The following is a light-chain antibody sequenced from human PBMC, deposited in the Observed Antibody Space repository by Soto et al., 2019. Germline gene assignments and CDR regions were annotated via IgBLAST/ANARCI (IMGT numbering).Light chain of an antibody. J-gene: IGLJ1*01. V-gene: IGLV2-23*01. CDR3: CSFASSSTFYA. CDR2: EGS. Sequence: QSVLTQPASVSGSPGQSITVSCTGTSSDVGSSNLVSWYQQYPGKAPKLIIYEGSRRPSGVSGRFSGSKSGNTASLTISGLQAEDEADYYCCSFASSSTFYAFGTGTKVTVL. CDR1: SSDVGSSNL.